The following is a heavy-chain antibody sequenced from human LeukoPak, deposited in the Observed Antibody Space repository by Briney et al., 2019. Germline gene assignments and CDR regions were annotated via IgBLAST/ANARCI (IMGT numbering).Heavy chain of an antibody. CDR3: VKTMVTFGGIIRADAFDI. J-gene: IGHJ3*02. V-gene: IGHV3-64D*06. CDR2: INNNGGTT. D-gene: IGHD3-16*01. CDR1: GFTFSIYA. Sequence: GGSLRLSCAASGFTFSIYAMHWVRQAPGKGLEYLSGINNNGGTTNYADSVKGRFTISRDNFKNTLYLQMSSLRPEDTAVYYCVKTMVTFGGIIRADAFDIWGQGTMVTVSS.